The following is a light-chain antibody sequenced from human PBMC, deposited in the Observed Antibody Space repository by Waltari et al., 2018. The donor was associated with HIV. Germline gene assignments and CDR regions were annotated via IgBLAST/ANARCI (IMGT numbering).Light chain of an antibody. Sequence: EVVLTQSPATLSLSPGERATLPCTASQSVGRYLAWYQQKPGQSPRLLIYDTSNRAAGIPARLSGGGSATDFTLTISSVGPEDSAVYYCQQRSTWPPVTFGGGTRVEIK. CDR2: DTS. CDR3: QQRSTWPPVT. CDR1: QSVGRY. V-gene: IGKV3-11*01. J-gene: IGKJ4*01.